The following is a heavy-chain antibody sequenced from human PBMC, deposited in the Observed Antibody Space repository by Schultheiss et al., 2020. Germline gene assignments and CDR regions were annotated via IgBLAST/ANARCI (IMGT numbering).Heavy chain of an antibody. J-gene: IGHJ5*02. Sequence: SQTLSLTCTVSGASISSGGYYWSWIRQHPGKGLEWIGRIYTSGSTNYNPSLKSRVTLSVYTSKNQFSLKLSSVTAADTAVYYCARDHGRSDQPVSWFDPWGEGALGTVS. CDR2: IYTSGST. CDR1: GASISSGGYY. V-gene: IGHV4-61*02. CDR3: ARDHGRSDQPVSWFDP. D-gene: IGHD4-11*01.